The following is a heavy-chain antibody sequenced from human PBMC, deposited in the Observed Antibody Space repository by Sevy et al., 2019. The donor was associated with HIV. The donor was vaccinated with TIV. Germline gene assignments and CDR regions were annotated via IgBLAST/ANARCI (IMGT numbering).Heavy chain of an antibody. CDR1: GHTFSDYY. J-gene: IGHJ4*02. V-gene: IGHV1-2*02. CDR2: INSNSGAI. CDR3: ATEYSYDY. D-gene: IGHD4-4*01. Sequence: ASVKVSCKASGHTFSDYYIQWVRQAPGQGLEWMGWINSNSGAISYAQKFQGRVTMTSDTSMSTVCMELSRLRSDDTAVYYCATEYSYDYWGQGTLVTVSS.